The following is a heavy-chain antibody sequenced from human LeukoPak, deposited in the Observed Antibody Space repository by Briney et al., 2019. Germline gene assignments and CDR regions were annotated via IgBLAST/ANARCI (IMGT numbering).Heavy chain of an antibody. Sequence: GGSLRLSCAASGFTFSSYSMNWVRQAPGKGLEWVSAISGSGGSTYYADSVKGRFTISRDNSKNTLYLQMNSLRVEDTAVYYCAKRRAGRMVRGVNSDYWGQGTLVTVSS. D-gene: IGHD3-10*01. CDR3: AKRRAGRMVRGVNSDY. CDR1: GFTFSSYS. CDR2: ISGSGGST. J-gene: IGHJ4*02. V-gene: IGHV3-23*01.